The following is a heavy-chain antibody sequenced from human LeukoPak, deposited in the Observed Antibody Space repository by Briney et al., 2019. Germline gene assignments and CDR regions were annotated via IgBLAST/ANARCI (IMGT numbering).Heavy chain of an antibody. D-gene: IGHD3-3*01. CDR3: AKARFGVVTTFDY. Sequence: GGSLRLSCAASGFTFSSYAMSWVRQAPGKGLEWVPAISGSGGSTYYADSVKGRFTISRDNSKNTLYLQMNSLRAEDTAVYYCAKARFGVVTTFDYWGQGTLVTVSS. J-gene: IGHJ4*02. CDR2: ISGSGGST. CDR1: GFTFSSYA. V-gene: IGHV3-23*01.